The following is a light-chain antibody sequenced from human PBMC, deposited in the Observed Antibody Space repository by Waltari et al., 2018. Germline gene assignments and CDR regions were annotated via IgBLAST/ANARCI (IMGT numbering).Light chain of an antibody. CDR3: SSYTGTTTPRV. CDR2: EGN. J-gene: IGLJ3*02. CDR1: SSGVGTYNL. V-gene: IGLV2-23*01. Sequence: QSALTQPAPVSGSPGQSIIISCTEISSGVGTYNLVSWYQQHPGKAPKVIIYEGNKRPSEVSNRFSGSKSGNTASLTISGLQAEDEADYYCSSYTGTTTPRVFGGGTKLTVL.